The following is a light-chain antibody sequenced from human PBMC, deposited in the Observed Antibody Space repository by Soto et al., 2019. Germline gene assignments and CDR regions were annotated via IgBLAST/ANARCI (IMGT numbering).Light chain of an antibody. CDR3: ISYTGSSTSYV. CDR1: RSDIGSYNY. V-gene: IGLV2-14*01. J-gene: IGLJ1*01. CDR2: GVS. Sequence: QSVLTQPASVSGSPGQSITISCSGTRSDIGSYNYVAWHQQFPGKTPKILIYGVSNRPSGVSSRFSGSKSGNTASLTISGLQDDDEADYYCISYTGSSTSYVFGSGTKLTVL.